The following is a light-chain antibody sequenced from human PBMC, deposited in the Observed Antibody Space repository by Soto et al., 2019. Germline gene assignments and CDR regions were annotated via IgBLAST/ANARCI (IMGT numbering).Light chain of an antibody. CDR2: DVT. CDR3: SSYAGSGTYVV. CDR1: NSDVGAYDY. Sequence: QSALTQPPSASGSPGQSVTISCTGTNSDVGAYDYVSWYQQHPGKAPKLIIYDVTKRPSGVPNRFSGSKSGNTASLTVSGLQAEDEGDYHCSSYAGSGTYVVFGGGTQLTVL. J-gene: IGLJ2*01. V-gene: IGLV2-8*01.